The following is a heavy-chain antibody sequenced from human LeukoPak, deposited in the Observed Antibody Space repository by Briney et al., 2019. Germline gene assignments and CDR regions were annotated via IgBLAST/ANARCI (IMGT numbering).Heavy chain of an antibody. CDR1: GYTFTGYY. V-gene: IGHV1-2*02. Sequence: ASVKVSCKASGYTFTGYYMHWVRQAPGQGLEWVGWINPNSGGTNYAQKFQGRVTMTRDTSISTAYMELSRLRSDDTAVYYCARVWWELLRFDYWGQGTLVTVSS. CDR2: INPNSGGT. J-gene: IGHJ4*02. D-gene: IGHD1-26*01. CDR3: ARVWWELLRFDY.